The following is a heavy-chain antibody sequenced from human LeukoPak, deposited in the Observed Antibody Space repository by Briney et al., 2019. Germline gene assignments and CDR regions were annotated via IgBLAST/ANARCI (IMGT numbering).Heavy chain of an antibody. CDR1: GGSFSGYY. Sequence: SETLSLTCAVYGGSFSGYYWSWIRQPPGKGLEWIGDINHSGSTNYNPSLKSRVTISVDTSKNQFSLKLSSVTAAAPAVSHCARGNGDSWGQGTLVTVTS. V-gene: IGHV4-34*01. CDR2: INHSGST. D-gene: IGHD3-10*01. J-gene: IGHJ4*02. CDR3: ARGNGDS.